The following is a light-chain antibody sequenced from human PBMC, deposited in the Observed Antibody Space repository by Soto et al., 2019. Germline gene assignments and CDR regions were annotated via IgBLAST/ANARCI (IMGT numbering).Light chain of an antibody. CDR2: DAS. Sequence: EIVMTQSPSTLSVSPGEGATLSCGASQGIGDTLDWYQQKPGQAPRLLIYDASKRATGIPARFSGSGSGTDFTLTISSLKHEDFAVYYCHQRSNWPPTFGGGTKVDI. CDR3: HQRSNWPPT. V-gene: IGKV3-11*01. J-gene: IGKJ4*01. CDR1: QGIGDT.